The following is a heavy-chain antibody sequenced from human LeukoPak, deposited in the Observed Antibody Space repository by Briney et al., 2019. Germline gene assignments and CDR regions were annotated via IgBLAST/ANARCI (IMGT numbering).Heavy chain of an antibody. V-gene: IGHV3-23*01. D-gene: IGHD3-10*01. CDR1: GFTFTTYG. Sequence: GGSLRLSCSASGFTFTTYGMNWVRQAPGKGLEWVSGIGGSGTRTYYADSVKGRFTISRDNSKNTLYLQMKSLRAEDTAVYYCARDSARLLWFGELLDYWGQGTLVTVSS. CDR2: IGGSGTRT. J-gene: IGHJ4*02. CDR3: ARDSARLLWFGELLDY.